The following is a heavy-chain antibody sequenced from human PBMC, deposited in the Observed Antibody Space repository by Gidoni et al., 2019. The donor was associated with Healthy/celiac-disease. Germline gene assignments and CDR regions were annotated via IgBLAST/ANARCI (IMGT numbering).Heavy chain of an antibody. V-gene: IGHV4-34*01. J-gene: IGHJ5*02. CDR1: GGSFSGYY. D-gene: IGHD6-13*01. CDR2: INHSGST. Sequence: QVQLQQWGAGLLKPSETLSLTCAVYGGSFSGYYWSWIRQPPGKGLEWIGEINHSGSTNYNPSLKSRVTISVDTSKNQFSLKLSSVTAADTAVYYCARGHWEGSSWYFLPYLNWFDPWGQGTLVTVSS. CDR3: ARGHWEGSSWYFLPYLNWFDP.